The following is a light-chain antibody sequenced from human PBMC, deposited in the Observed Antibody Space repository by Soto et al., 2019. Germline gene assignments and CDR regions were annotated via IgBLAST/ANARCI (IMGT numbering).Light chain of an antibody. CDR3: AAWDGSLQSWV. CDR2: TNN. V-gene: IGLV1-44*01. Sequence: QSVLTQPPSASGAPGQRVTISCSGSNSNIGSHVVNWYQQVPGTAPKLLIYTNNQRPSGVPDRFSDSKSGTSASLAIGGLQSEDEADYYCAAWDGSLQSWVFGGGTKVTVL. J-gene: IGLJ3*02. CDR1: NSNIGSHV.